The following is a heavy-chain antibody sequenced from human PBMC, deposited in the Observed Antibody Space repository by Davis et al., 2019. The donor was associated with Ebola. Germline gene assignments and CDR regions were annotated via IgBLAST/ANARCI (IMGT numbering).Heavy chain of an antibody. J-gene: IGHJ4*02. CDR2: ISGSGGST. CDR3: AKDLSGWYSFDY. CDR1: GVTFRNYV. D-gene: IGHD6-19*01. Sequence: GESLKISCAVSGVTFRNYVMSWVRQAPGKGLEWVSSISGSGGSTYYADSVKGRFTISRDNSKNTLYLQMNSLRAEDTAVYYCAKDLSGWYSFDYWGQETLVTVSS. V-gene: IGHV3-23*01.